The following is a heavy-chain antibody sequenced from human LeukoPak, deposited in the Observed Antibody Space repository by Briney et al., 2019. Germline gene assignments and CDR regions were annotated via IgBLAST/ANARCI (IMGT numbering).Heavy chain of an antibody. D-gene: IGHD3-22*01. CDR3: ARVKGRYYYDSSGYAAHYYFDY. CDR1: GYSISSGYY. Sequence: SETLSLTCTVSGYSISSGYYWGWIRQPPGKGLEWIGSIYYSGSTYYNPSLKSRVTISVDTSKNQFSLKLSSVTAADTAVYYCARVKGRYYYDSSGYAAHYYFDYWGQGTLVTVSS. CDR2: IYYSGST. V-gene: IGHV4-38-2*02. J-gene: IGHJ4*02.